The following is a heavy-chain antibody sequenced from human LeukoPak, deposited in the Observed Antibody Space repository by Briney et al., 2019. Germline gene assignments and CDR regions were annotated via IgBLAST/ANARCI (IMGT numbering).Heavy chain of an antibody. CDR1: GFTFSDFY. Sequence: GGSLRLSCAASGFTFSDFYMNWVRQAPGKGLEWVSYISSHSSYTNYADSVKGRFTISRDNAKNSLYLQMNSLRAEDTAMYYCARGGWREPDALDIWGQGTTVTVSS. V-gene: IGHV3-11*05. CDR3: ARGGWREPDALDI. CDR2: ISSHSSYT. J-gene: IGHJ3*02. D-gene: IGHD1-14*01.